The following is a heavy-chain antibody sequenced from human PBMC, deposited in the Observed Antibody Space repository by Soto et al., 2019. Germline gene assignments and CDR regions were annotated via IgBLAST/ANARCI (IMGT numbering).Heavy chain of an antibody. CDR1: GGSVSSSSYY. CDR2: VYYGGST. D-gene: IGHD1-1*01. Sequence: SETLSLTCTVSGGSVSSSSYYWGWVRQPPGKGLEWIGSVYYGGSTYYNPSLESRVTISVDKSKNQFSLKLMSLSAADTAVYYCGSLEGLATISYYFDYWGQGALVTVSS. J-gene: IGHJ4*02. CDR3: GSLEGLATISYYFDY. V-gene: IGHV4-39*01.